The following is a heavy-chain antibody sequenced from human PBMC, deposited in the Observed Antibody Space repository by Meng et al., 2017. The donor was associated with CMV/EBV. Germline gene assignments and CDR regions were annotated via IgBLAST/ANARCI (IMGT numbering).Heavy chain of an antibody. Sequence: SETLSLTCTVSGGSISSSSYYWGWIRQPPGKGLEWIGSIYYSGSTYYNPSLKSRVTISVDTSKNQFSLKLSSVTAADTAVYYCARIIVTVYDFWSNQREYFDLWSRGTLVTVSS. CDR1: GGSISSSSYY. CDR3: ARIIVTVYDFWSNQREYFDL. D-gene: IGHD3-3*01. CDR2: IYYSGST. J-gene: IGHJ2*01. V-gene: IGHV4-39*01.